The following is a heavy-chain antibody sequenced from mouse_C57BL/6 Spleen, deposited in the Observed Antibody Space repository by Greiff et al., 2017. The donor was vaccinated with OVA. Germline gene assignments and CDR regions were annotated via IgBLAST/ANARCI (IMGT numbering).Heavy chain of an antibody. Sequence: VQLQQSGPELVKPGASVKISCKASGYSFTGYYMNWVKQSPEKSLEWIGEITPSTGGTTYNQKFKAQATLTVDKSSSTAYMQLKSLTSEDSAVYYCARSWYYYAMYDWGQGTSVTVSS. V-gene: IGHV1-42*01. CDR3: ARSWYYYAMYD. CDR1: GYSFTGYY. J-gene: IGHJ4*01. CDR2: ITPSTGGT.